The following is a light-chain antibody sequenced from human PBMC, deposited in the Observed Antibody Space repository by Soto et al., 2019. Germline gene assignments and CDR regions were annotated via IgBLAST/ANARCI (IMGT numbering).Light chain of an antibody. V-gene: IGLV1-51*01. CDR1: SSNIGNDY. CDR2: ANN. Sequence: SVLTQPPSVSAAPGQKVTISCSGSSSNIGNDYVSWYQQLPGTAPKLLIYANNQRPSGIPDRFSGSKSGTSATLGITGLQTREQAHYYSGTWDRSLRAYVFGTGTKVTVL. J-gene: IGLJ1*01. CDR3: GTWDRSLRAYV.